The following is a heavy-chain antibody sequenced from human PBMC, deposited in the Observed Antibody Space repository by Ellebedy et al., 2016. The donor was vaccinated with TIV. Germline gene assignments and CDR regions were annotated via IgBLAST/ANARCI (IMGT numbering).Heavy chain of an antibody. CDR3: ARAHTYYSYYMGV. V-gene: IGHV1-69*13. Sequence: ASVKVSCXTSGGTFSSYAVSWVRQAPGQGLEWMGGIIGMFGTTTYAQKFQGRITVSADESTSTAYMELTSLRSDDTAVYYCARAHTYYSYYMGVWGKGTTVTVSS. CDR1: GGTFSSYA. J-gene: IGHJ6*03. CDR2: IIGMFGTT.